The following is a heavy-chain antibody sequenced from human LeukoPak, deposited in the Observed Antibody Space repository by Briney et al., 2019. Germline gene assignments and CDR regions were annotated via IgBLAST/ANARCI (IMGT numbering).Heavy chain of an antibody. CDR1: GFTFSSYA. Sequence: GGSLRLSCAASGFTFSSYAMHWVRQAPGKGLEWVAVISYDGSNKYYADSVKGRFTISRDNSKNTLYLQMNSLRAEDTAVYYCAKEARQGWSGVLDYWGQGTLVTVSS. CDR3: AKEARQGWSGVLDY. V-gene: IGHV3-30-3*01. CDR2: ISYDGSNK. D-gene: IGHD2-15*01. J-gene: IGHJ4*02.